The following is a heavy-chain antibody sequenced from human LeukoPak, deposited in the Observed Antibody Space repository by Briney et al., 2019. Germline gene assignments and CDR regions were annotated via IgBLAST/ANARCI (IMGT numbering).Heavy chain of an antibody. CDR2: ISSSGSTI. J-gene: IGHJ5*02. Sequence: PGGSLRLSCAASGFTFSDYYMSWIRQAPGKGLEWVSYISSSGSTIYYADSVKGRFTISRDNAKNSLYLQMNSLRAEDTAVYYCAKDGEYDYVWGSYRTQNWFDPWGQGTLVTVSS. D-gene: IGHD3-16*02. CDR1: GFTFSDYY. V-gene: IGHV3-11*04. CDR3: AKDGEYDYVWGSYRTQNWFDP.